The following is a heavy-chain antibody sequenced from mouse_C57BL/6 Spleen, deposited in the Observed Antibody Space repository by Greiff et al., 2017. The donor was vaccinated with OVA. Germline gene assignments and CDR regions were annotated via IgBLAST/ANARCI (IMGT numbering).Heavy chain of an antibody. Sequence: QVQLQQPGTELVKPGASVKLSCKASGYTFTSYWMHWVKQRPGQGLEWIGEIDPSDSYTNYNQKFKGKSTLTVDKSSSTAYMQLSSLTSEDSAVYYCARYQYYFDYWGQGTTLTVSS. J-gene: IGHJ2*01. V-gene: IGHV1-69*01. CDR2: IDPSDSYT. CDR1: GYTFTSYW. CDR3: ARYQYYFDY.